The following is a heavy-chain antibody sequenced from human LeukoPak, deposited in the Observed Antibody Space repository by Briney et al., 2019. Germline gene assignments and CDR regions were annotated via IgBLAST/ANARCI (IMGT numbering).Heavy chain of an antibody. Sequence: SVKVSCKASGGTFSSYAISWVRQAPGQGLEWMGGIIPIFGTANYAQKFQGRVTITADESTSTAYMELSSLRSEDTAVYYCASRFYDILTGYENYFDYWGQGTLVTVSP. CDR2: IIPIFGTA. D-gene: IGHD3-9*01. V-gene: IGHV1-69*13. CDR3: ASRFYDILTGYENYFDY. CDR1: GGTFSSYA. J-gene: IGHJ4*02.